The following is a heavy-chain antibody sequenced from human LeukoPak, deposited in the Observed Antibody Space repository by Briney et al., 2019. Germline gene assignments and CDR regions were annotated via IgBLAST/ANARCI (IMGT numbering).Heavy chain of an antibody. D-gene: IGHD3-22*01. J-gene: IGHJ4*02. CDR2: IGGYYGGDT. CDR3: ASDLWNFYDSSGYYRDFDY. Sequence: GASVKVSCKASGYSFISYGISWVRQAPGQGLEWMGWIGGYYGGDTNYAQKFQGRVTVTTDTSTSTAYMELRSLRSDETAAYYCASDLWNFYDSSGYYRDFDYWGQGTLVTVSS. V-gene: IGHV1-18*01. CDR1: GYSFISYG.